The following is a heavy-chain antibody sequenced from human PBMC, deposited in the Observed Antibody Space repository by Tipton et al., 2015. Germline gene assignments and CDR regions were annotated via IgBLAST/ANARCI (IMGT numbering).Heavy chain of an antibody. J-gene: IGHJ4*02. V-gene: IGHV3-73*01. D-gene: IGHD4-17*01. CDR3: ARDDGDYVLGEFDY. CDR1: GFTFSDSP. CDR2: IRSKAKGYAT. Sequence: SLRLSCAASGFTFSDSPMHWVRQASGRGLEWVGRIRSKAKGYATAYTASVKGRFTISRDNAKNSLYLQMNSLRDDDTAVYYCARDDGDYVLGEFDYWGQGTLVAVSS.